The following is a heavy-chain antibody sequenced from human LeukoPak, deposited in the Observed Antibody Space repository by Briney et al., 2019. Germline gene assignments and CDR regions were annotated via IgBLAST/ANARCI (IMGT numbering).Heavy chain of an antibody. D-gene: IGHD3-22*01. CDR1: GFTLSSYS. CDR2: ISSSSSYI. CDR3: ARYYYDSSGYSY. Sequence: GSLRLSRAASGFTLSSYSMNLVRQAPGKGLEGVSSISSSSSYIYYADSVKGRFTISRDNAKNSLYLQMNSLRAEDTAVYYCARYYYDSSGYSYWGQGTLVTVSS. V-gene: IGHV3-21*01. J-gene: IGHJ4*02.